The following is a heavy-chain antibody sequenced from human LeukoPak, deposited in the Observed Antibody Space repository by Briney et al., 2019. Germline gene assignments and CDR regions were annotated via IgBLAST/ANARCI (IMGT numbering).Heavy chain of an antibody. CDR1: GFSLSTSGVG. CDR3: AHRDWAVVPNNWFDP. V-gene: IGHV2-5*01. J-gene: IGHJ5*02. D-gene: IGHD4-23*01. Sequence: ASGPTLVKPTQTLTLTCTFSGFSLSTSGVGVGWIRQPPGKALEWLALIYWNDDKRYSPSLKSRLTITKDTSKNQVVLTMTNMDPVDTATYYCAHRDWAVVPNNWFDPWGQGTLVTVSS. CDR2: IYWNDDK.